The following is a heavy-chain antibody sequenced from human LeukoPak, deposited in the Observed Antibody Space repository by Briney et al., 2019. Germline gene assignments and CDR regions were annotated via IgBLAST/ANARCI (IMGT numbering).Heavy chain of an antibody. CDR3: ARAHASGSRDY. J-gene: IGHJ4*02. Sequence: ASVKVSCKASGYTFTGCYMHWVRQAPGQGLEWMGWINPNSGGTNYAQKFQGRVTMTRDTSIGTAYMELSRLRSDDTAVYYCARAHASGSRDYWGQGTLVTVSS. CDR2: INPNSGGT. V-gene: IGHV1-2*02. D-gene: IGHD3-10*01. CDR1: GYTFTGCY.